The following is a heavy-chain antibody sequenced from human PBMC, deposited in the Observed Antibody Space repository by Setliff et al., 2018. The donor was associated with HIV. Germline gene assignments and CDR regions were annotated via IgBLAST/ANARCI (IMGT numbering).Heavy chain of an antibody. D-gene: IGHD1-26*01. V-gene: IGHV4-34*01. Sequence: SETLSLTCAVYGGSFSGYYWSLTRQPPGKGLEWIGEINHSGSTNYNPSLKSRVTISVDTSKNQFSLKLSSVTAADTAVYYCARARYSGSYWDAFDIWGQGTMVTVSS. CDR1: GGSFSGYY. CDR2: INHSGST. CDR3: ARARYSGSYWDAFDI. J-gene: IGHJ3*02.